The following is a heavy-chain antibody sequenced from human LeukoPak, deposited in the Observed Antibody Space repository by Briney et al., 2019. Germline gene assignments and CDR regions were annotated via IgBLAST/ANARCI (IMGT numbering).Heavy chain of an antibody. Sequence: GRSLRLSCAASGFTFSSYAMHRVRQAPGEGLEWVAVISYDGSNKYYADSVKGRFTISRDNSKNTLYLQMNSLRAEDTAVYYCARETVAGSGFDYWGQGTLVTVSS. J-gene: IGHJ4*02. CDR1: GFTFSSYA. V-gene: IGHV3-30*04. CDR3: ARETVAGSGFDY. D-gene: IGHD6-19*01. CDR2: ISYDGSNK.